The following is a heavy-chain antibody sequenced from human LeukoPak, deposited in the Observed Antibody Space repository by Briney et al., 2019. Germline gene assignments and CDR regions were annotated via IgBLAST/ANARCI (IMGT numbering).Heavy chain of an antibody. Sequence: ASVKVSCKASGYTFTSYYMHWVRQAPGQGLEWMGIINPSGGSTSYAQKFQGRVTMTRDMSTSTVYMELSSLRSEDTAVYYCARDIAYYDFWSGYDLLNYYYYMDVWGKGTTVTVSS. V-gene: IGHV1-46*01. CDR1: GYTFTSYY. CDR3: ARDIAYYDFWSGYDLLNYYYYMDV. D-gene: IGHD3-3*01. CDR2: INPSGGST. J-gene: IGHJ6*03.